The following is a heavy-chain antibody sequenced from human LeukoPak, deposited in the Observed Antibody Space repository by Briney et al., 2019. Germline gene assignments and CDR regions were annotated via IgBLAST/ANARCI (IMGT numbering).Heavy chain of an antibody. D-gene: IGHD5-12*01. CDR3: AREYRYSGYVDY. Sequence: SVKVSCKASGYTFTSYGISWVRQAPGQGLEWMGRIIPIFGTANYAQKFQGRVTITTDESTSTAYMELSSLRSEDTAVYYCAREYRYSGYVDYWGQGTLVTVSS. J-gene: IGHJ4*02. CDR2: IIPIFGTA. CDR1: GYTFTSYG. V-gene: IGHV1-69*05.